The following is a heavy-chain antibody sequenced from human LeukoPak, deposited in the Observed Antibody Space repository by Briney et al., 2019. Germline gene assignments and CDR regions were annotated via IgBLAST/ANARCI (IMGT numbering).Heavy chain of an antibody. CDR1: GYTFTGYY. J-gene: IGHJ4*02. CDR3: ARDSRPPHSYYYDSSGPYFDY. CDR2: INPNSGGT. D-gene: IGHD3-22*01. V-gene: IGHV1-2*04. Sequence: ASVKVSCKASGYTFTGYYMHWVRQAPGQGLEWMGWINPNSGGTNYAQKFQGWVTMTRDTSISTAYMELSRLRSDDTAVYYCARDSRPPHSYYYDSSGPYFDYWGQGTLVTVSS.